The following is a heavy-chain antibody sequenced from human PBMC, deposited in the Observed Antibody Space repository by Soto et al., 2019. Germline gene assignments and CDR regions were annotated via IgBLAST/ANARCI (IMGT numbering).Heavy chain of an antibody. D-gene: IGHD5-12*01. V-gene: IGHV3-48*02. CDR2: IRSDSNPI. CDR1: GFIFSSYS. Sequence: EVQLVESGGGLVQPGGSLRLSCAASGFIFSSYSMNWVRQAPGKGLEWLSYIRSDSNPIGYADSVRGRFTISSDIAKNSLYLQMNSLRDEDTAVYYCARDFRYAFDYWGQGALVTVSS. CDR3: ARDFRYAFDY. J-gene: IGHJ4*02.